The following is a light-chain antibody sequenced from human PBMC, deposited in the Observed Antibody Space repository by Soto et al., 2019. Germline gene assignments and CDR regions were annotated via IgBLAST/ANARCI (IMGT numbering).Light chain of an antibody. V-gene: IGKV1-13*02. CDR3: QQFNSYPPSFT. CDR1: QGNSSA. J-gene: IGKJ3*01. Sequence: AIQLTQSPSSLSASVGDRVTITCRASQGNSSALAWYQQKPGKAPKLLIYDASSLESGVPSRFSGSGSGTEFTLTISSLQPEDFATYYCQQFNSYPPSFTFGPGTKVDIK. CDR2: DAS.